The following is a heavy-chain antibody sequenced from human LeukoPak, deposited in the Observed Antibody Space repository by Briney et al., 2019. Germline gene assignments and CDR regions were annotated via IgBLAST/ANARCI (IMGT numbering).Heavy chain of an antibody. J-gene: IGHJ3*02. CDR1: GYSFTSYW. D-gene: IGHD5-24*01. Sequence: RGESLKISCKGSGYSFTSYWIGWVRQMPGKGLEWMGIIYPGDSDTRYSPSFQGQVTISADKSISTAYLQWSSLKASDTAMYYCSGGGGWLQAHDAFDIWGQGTMVTVSS. V-gene: IGHV5-51*01. CDR3: SGGGGWLQAHDAFDI. CDR2: IYPGDSDT.